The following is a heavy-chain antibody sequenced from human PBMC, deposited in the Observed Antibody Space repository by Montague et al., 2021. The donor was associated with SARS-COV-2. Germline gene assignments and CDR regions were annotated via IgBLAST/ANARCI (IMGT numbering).Heavy chain of an antibody. V-gene: IGHV3-30-3*01. Sequence: SLRLSCAASGFTFSSYAMHWVRQAPGKGLEWVAVISYDGSNKYYADSVKGRFTISRDNSKNTLYLQMNSLRAEDTAVYYCARFLGGYYGMDVWGQGTTVTVSS. J-gene: IGHJ6*02. CDR2: ISYDGSNK. CDR1: GFTFSSYA. CDR3: ARFLGGYYGMDV. D-gene: IGHD2/OR15-2a*01.